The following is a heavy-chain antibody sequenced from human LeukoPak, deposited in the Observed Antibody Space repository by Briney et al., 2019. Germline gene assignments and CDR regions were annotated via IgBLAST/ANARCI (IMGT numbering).Heavy chain of an antibody. D-gene: IGHD1-14*01. CDR3: ARDTGYYMDV. Sequence: PGGSLRLSCAASGFTLSSYEMNWVRQAPGKGLEWVSYISSSGSTIYYADSVKGRFTISRDNAKNSLYLQMNSLRPEDTALYYCARDTGYYMDVWGKGTTVTISS. J-gene: IGHJ6*03. V-gene: IGHV3-48*03. CDR1: GFTLSSYE. CDR2: ISSSGSTI.